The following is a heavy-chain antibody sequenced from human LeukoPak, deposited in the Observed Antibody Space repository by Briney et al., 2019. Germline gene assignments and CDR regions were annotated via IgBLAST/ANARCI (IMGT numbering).Heavy chain of an antibody. V-gene: IGHV4-34*01. CDR3: ARGITIFGVVINGMDV. J-gene: IGHJ6*02. CDR1: GGSFSGYY. D-gene: IGHD3-3*01. CDR2: INHSGST. Sequence: SETLSLTCAVYGGSFSGYYWSWIRQPPGKGLEWIGEINHSGSTNYNPSLKSRVTISVDTSKNQFSLKLSSVTAADTAVYYCARGITIFGVVINGMDVWGQGTTVTVSS.